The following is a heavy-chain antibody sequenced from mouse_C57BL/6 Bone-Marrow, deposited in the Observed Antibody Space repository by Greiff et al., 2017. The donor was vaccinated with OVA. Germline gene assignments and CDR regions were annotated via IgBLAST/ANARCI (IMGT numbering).Heavy chain of an antibody. CDR3: ARRVYSNYVRYFDV. CDR2: IDPSDSYT. V-gene: IGHV1-59*01. Sequence: QVQLQQPGAELVRPGTSVKLSCKASGYTFTSYWMHWVKQRPGQGLEWIGVIDPSDSYTNYNQKFKGKATLTVDTSSSTAYMQLSSLTSEDSAVYYCARRVYSNYVRYFDVWGTGTTVTVSS. J-gene: IGHJ1*03. D-gene: IGHD2-5*01. CDR1: GYTFTSYW.